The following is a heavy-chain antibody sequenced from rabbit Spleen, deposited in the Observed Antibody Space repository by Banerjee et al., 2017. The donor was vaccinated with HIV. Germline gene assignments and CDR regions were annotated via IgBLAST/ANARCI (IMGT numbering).Heavy chain of an antibody. CDR2: IDSGSSGFT. Sequence: SSSYYMCWVRQAPGKGLEWIACIDSGSSGFTYFASWAKGRFTISKTSSTTVTLQMTSLTAADTATYFCARDSSSSFSSYGMDLWGQGTWSPS. CDR3: ARDSSSSFSSYGMDL. J-gene: IGHJ6*01. V-gene: IGHV1S40*01. CDR1: SSSYY. D-gene: IGHD1-1*01.